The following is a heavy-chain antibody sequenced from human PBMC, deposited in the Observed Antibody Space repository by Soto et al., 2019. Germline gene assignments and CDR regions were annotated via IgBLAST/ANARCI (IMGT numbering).Heavy chain of an antibody. J-gene: IGHJ6*02. D-gene: IGHD3-9*01. CDR2: INHSGST. CDR1: GGSFSGYY. Sequence: SETLSLTSAVYGGSFSGYYWSWIRQPPGKGLEWIGEINHSGSTNYNPSLKSRVTISVDTSKNQFSLKLSSVTAADTAVYYCARDVLRYFDWFDSYYYYYGRPVWAQGTTVTVS. V-gene: IGHV4-34*01. CDR3: ARDVLRYFDWFDSYYYYYGRPV.